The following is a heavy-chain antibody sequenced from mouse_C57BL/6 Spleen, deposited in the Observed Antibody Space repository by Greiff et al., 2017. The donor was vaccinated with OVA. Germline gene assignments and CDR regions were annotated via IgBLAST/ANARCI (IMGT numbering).Heavy chain of an antibody. Sequence: VQLQQSGPELVKPGASVKISCKASGYAFSSSWMNWVKQRPGKGLEWIGRIYPGDGDTNYNGKFKGKATLTADKSSSTAYMQLSSLTSEDSAVYFCAREVGTGFDYWGQGTTLTVSS. CDR2: IYPGDGDT. D-gene: IGHD4-1*01. CDR1: GYAFSSSW. V-gene: IGHV1-82*01. CDR3: AREVGTGFDY. J-gene: IGHJ2*01.